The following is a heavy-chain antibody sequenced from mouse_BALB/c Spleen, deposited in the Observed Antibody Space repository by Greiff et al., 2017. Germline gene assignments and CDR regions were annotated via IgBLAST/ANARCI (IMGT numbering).Heavy chain of an antibody. CDR2: INPSSGYT. J-gene: IGHJ4*01. Sequence: VQLQQSAAELARPGASVKMSCKASGYTFTSYTMHWVKQRPGQGLEWIGYINPSSGYTEYNQKFKDKTTLTADKSSSTAYMQLSSLTSEDSAVYYCARPPIYYAMDYWGQGTSVTVSS. CDR1: GYTFTSYT. CDR3: ARPPIYYAMDY. V-gene: IGHV1-4*02.